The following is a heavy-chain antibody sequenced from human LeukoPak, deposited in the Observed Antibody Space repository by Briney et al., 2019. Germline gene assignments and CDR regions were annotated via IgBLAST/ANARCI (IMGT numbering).Heavy chain of an antibody. CDR1: GFTFSSYA. CDR2: ISSNGGST. D-gene: IGHD3-16*01. CDR3: ARDYDYASDY. J-gene: IGHJ4*02. Sequence: GGSLRLSCAVSGFTFSSYAMHWVRQAPGKGLEYVSAISSNGGSTYYANSVKGRFTISRDNSKNTLYLQMGSLRADDMAVYYCARDYDYASDYWGQGTLVTVSS. V-gene: IGHV3-64*01.